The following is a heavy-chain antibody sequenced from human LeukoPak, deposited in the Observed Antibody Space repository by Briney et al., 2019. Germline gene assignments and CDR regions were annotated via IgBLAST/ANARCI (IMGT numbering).Heavy chain of an antibody. V-gene: IGHV4-39*01. CDR3: ARLTGGVVKGWYEEYYSYYYMDV. D-gene: IGHD3-3*01. CDR1: GGSISSSSYY. CDR2: IYYSVST. Sequence: PSETLSLTCTVSGGSISSSSYYWGWIRQPPGKGLEWIGSIYYSVSTYYNPSLKSRVTISVDTSKNQFSMTLSSVTAADTAVYYCARLTGGVVKGWYEEYYSYYYMDVWGNVTTVTVSS. J-gene: IGHJ6*03.